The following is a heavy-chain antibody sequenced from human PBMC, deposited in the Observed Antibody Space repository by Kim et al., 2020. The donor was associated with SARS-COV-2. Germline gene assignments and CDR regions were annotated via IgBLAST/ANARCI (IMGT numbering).Heavy chain of an antibody. D-gene: IGHD3-22*01. CDR1: GFTFSSYA. Sequence: GGSLRLSCAASGFTFSSYAMSWVRQAPGKGLEWVSAISGSGGSTYYADSVKGRFTISRDNSKNTLYLQMNSLRAEDTAVYYCARGGYYYGWGLSFDYWGQGTLVTVSS. V-gene: IGHV3-23*01. J-gene: IGHJ4*02. CDR3: ARGGYYYGWGLSFDY. CDR2: ISGSGGST.